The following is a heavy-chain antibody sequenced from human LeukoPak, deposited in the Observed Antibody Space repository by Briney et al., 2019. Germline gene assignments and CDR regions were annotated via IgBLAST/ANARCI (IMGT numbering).Heavy chain of an antibody. CDR3: ARVYSSSWYWFDP. V-gene: IGHV4-59*01. D-gene: IGHD6-13*01. CDR2: IYYSGST. CDR1: GGSISSYY. J-gene: IGHJ5*02. Sequence: SETLSLTCTVSGGSISSYYWSWIRQPPGKGLEWIGYIYYSGSTNYNPSLKSRVTISVDTSKNQFSLKLSSVTAADTVVYYCARVYSSSWYWFDPWGQGTLVTVSS.